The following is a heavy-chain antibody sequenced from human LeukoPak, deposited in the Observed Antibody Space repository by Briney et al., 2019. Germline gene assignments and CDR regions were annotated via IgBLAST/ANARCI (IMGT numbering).Heavy chain of an antibody. J-gene: IGHJ4*02. Sequence: SETLSLTCTVSGYSISSGYYWGWIRQPPGKGLEWIGSIYHSGSTYYNPSLKSRVTISVDTSKNQFSLKLSSVTAADTAVYYCARVAKLHFDYWGQGTLVTVSS. CDR2: IYHSGST. CDR1: GYSISSGYY. CDR3: ARVAKLHFDY. D-gene: IGHD2-15*01. V-gene: IGHV4-38-2*02.